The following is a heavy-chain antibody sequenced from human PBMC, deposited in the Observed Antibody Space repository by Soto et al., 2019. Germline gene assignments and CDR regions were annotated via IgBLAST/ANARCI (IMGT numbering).Heavy chain of an antibody. V-gene: IGHV3-23*01. Sequence: GGSLRLSCAASGFTFSSYAMSWVRQAPGKGLEWVSAISGSGGSTYYADSVKGRFTISRDNSKNTLYLQMNSLRAEDTAVYYCAKDWKPLGDIVVVVASTGAFDIWGQGTMVTVSS. CDR3: AKDWKPLGDIVVVVASTGAFDI. J-gene: IGHJ3*02. D-gene: IGHD2-15*01. CDR1: GFTFSSYA. CDR2: ISGSGGST.